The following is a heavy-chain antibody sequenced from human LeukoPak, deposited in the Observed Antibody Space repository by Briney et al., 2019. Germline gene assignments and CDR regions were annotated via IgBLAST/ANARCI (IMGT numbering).Heavy chain of an antibody. CDR1: GFTFSSYA. CDR2: ISGSGGST. V-gene: IGHV3-23*01. J-gene: IGHJ4*02. D-gene: IGHD3-10*01. CDR3: AKDSSYYYGSGSYHLI. Sequence: GGSLRLSCAASGFTFSSYAMSWVRQAPGKGLEWVSAISGSGGSTYYADSVKGRFTISRDNSKNTLYLQMNSLRAEDTAVYYCAKDSSYYYGSGSYHLIWGQGTLVTVSS.